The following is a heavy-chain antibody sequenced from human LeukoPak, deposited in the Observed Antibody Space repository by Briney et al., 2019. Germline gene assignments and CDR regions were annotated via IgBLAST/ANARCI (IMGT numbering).Heavy chain of an antibody. CDR2: INTDGSYT. Sequence: GGSLRLSRAASVFTFSNYWMHWVRQAPGKGLVWVSRINTDGSYTRYADSVKGRFTISRDNAKDTLYLQMNSLRVEDTAVYYCARQIMGYDTSAPGNWGQRTLVTVSS. CDR1: VFTFSNYW. D-gene: IGHD3-22*01. CDR3: ARQIMGYDTSAPGN. J-gene: IGHJ4*02. V-gene: IGHV3-74*01.